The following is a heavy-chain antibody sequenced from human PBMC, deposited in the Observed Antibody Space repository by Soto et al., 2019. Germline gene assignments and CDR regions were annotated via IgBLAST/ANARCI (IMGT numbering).Heavy chain of an antibody. CDR2: TIPILAMS. V-gene: IGHV1-69*02. Sequence: QVQLVQSGPEVKMPGSSVKVSCKAFGDTFNSYTINWVRQAPGQGLQWMGRTIPILAMSNYALKFQGRVTITADKSTTTAYMELSRLRSDDTAVYYCAASYGSGSRAFDYWGQGTLVTVSS. CDR3: AASYGSGSRAFDY. J-gene: IGHJ4*02. CDR1: GDTFNSYT. D-gene: IGHD3-10*01.